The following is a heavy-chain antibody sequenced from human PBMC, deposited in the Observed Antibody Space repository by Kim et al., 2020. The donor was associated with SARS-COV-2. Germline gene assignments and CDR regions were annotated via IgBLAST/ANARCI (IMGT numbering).Heavy chain of an antibody. V-gene: IGHV3-7*01. CDR3: AGWTSTSYY. CDR2: IKQDGTDK. CDR1: GFSLGDYW. J-gene: IGHJ4*02. Sequence: GGSLRLSCAASGFSLGDYWMNWVRQAPGQGLEWVANIKQDGTDKHYVDSVKGRITITRDKAKNSLYQQMNSLRAKDTAVYYCAGWTSTSYYCGQGILVTVSS. D-gene: IGHD2-2*01.